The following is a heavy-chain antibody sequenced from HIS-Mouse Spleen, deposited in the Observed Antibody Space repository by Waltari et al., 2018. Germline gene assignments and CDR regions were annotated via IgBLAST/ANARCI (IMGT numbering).Heavy chain of an antibody. Sequence: QVQLVESGGGVVQPGRSLRLPCAASGSTFSSYGMHWVRQAPGKGLEWVAVISYDGSNKYYADSVKGRFTISRDNSKNTLYLQMNSLRAEDTAVYYCAKDKHHAFDYWGQGTLVTVSS. V-gene: IGHV3-30*18. CDR1: GSTFSSYG. CDR2: ISYDGSNK. CDR3: AKDKHHAFDY. J-gene: IGHJ4*02.